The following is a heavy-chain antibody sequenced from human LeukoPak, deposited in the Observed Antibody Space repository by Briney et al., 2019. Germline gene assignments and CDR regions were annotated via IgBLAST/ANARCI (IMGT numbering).Heavy chain of an antibody. CDR1: GFIFRVYG. Sequence: GGSLRLSCTASGFIFRVYGMHWVRQAPGKGLEWVAFIWNDGSNKYNADSVKGRFTVSRDNSKNTLYLQMNDMRAEDTAVYYCAKGSDFWSDYYNDYWGQGTLVTVSS. J-gene: IGHJ4*02. V-gene: IGHV3-30*02. CDR2: IWNDGSNK. D-gene: IGHD3-3*01. CDR3: AKGSDFWSDYYNDY.